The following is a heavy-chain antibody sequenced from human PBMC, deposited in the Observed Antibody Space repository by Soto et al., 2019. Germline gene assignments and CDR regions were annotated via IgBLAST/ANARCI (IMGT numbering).Heavy chain of an antibody. CDR3: ARQVSIRELHRTWMDS. V-gene: IGHV3-21*02. CDR2: ITSSSSYI. Sequence: EVQLVESGGGLVKPGGSLRLSCEASGFTFDTYTMDWVRQAPGKGLEWVSSITSSSSYIYYADSVKGRFTISRDNAKNSLYLQMNSLRDEDTAVYYCARQVSIRELHRTWMDSWGQGALVTVSS. CDR1: GFTFDTYT. J-gene: IGHJ1*01. D-gene: IGHD5-12*01.